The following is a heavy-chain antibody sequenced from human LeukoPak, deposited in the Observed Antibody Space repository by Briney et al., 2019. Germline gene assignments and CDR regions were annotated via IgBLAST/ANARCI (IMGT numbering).Heavy chain of an antibody. V-gene: IGHV1-2*02. D-gene: IGHD1-26*01. CDR3: ARDQVVGATGAAFDI. J-gene: IGHJ3*02. CDR1: GYTFTGYY. Sequence: ASVKVSCKASGYTFTGYYMHWVRQAPGQGLEWMGWINPNSGGTNYAQKFQGRVTMTRDTSISTAYMELSRLRSDVTAVYYCARDQVVGATGAAFDIWGQGTMVTVSS. CDR2: INPNSGGT.